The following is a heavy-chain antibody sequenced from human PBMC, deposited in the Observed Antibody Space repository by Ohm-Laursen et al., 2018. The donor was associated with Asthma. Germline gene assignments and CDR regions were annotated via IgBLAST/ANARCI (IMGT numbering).Heavy chain of an antibody. V-gene: IGHV1-18*04. CDR2: IGAYNGNT. CDR1: GYTFTSYG. D-gene: IGHD3-10*01. Sequence: ASVKVSCKASGYTFTSYGISWVRQAPGQGLEWMGWIGAYNGNTNYAQKLQGRVTMTTDTSTSTAYMELRSLRSDDTAVYYCARDLGSGSYSAYYYGMDVWGQGTTVTVSS. J-gene: IGHJ6*02. CDR3: ARDLGSGSYSAYYYGMDV.